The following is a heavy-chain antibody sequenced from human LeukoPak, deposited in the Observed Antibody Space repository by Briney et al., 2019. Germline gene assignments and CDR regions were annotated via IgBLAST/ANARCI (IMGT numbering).Heavy chain of an antibody. CDR3: ARDRDRSGGGWFDP. J-gene: IGHJ5*02. CDR2: IYYSGST. D-gene: IGHD4-23*01. V-gene: IGHV4-61*01. CDR1: GGSGSSGSYY. Sequence: SETLSLTCTVSGGSGSSGSYYWSWIRQPPGKGLEWIGYIYYSGSTNYNPSLKSRVTISVDTSKNQFSLKLSSVTAADTAVYYCARDRDRSGGGWFDPWGQGTLVTVSS.